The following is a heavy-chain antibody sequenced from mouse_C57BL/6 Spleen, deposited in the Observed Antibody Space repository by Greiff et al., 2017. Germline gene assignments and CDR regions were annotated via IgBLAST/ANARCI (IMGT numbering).Heavy chain of an antibody. CDR2: IVPENGDT. Sequence: VHVKQSGAELVRPGASVKLSCTASGFNIKDDYMHWVKQRPEQGLEWIGWIVPENGDTEYASKFQGKATITADTSSNTAYLQLSSLTSEDTAVYYCTTRDGYWYFDVWGTGTTVTVSS. CDR3: TTRDGYWYFDV. J-gene: IGHJ1*03. CDR1: GFNIKDDY. D-gene: IGHD2-3*01. V-gene: IGHV14-4*01.